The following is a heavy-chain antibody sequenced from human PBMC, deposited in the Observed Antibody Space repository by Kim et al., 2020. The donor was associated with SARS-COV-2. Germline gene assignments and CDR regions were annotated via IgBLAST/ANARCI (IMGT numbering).Heavy chain of an antibody. J-gene: IGHJ6*02. V-gene: IGHV1-3*01. Sequence: FQGRVTITRDTSASTAYMELSSLRSEDTAVYYCARGSGWYVFNYYYGMDVWGQGTTVTVSS. CDR3: ARGSGWYVFNYYYGMDV. D-gene: IGHD6-19*01.